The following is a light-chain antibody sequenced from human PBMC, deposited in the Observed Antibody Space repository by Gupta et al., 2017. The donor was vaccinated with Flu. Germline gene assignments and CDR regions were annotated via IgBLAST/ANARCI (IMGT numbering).Light chain of an antibody. Sequence: DIQMTQSPSSLSASVGDRVTITCRASQNINNYLNWYQHNPGKAPKLLIYAASSLDSGVPSRFSGSGSGTDFTLTINKLQPEDFATYYCQQGDSTPWTFGQGTKVEIK. V-gene: IGKV1-39*01. CDR2: AAS. J-gene: IGKJ1*01. CDR1: QNINNY. CDR3: QQGDSTPWT.